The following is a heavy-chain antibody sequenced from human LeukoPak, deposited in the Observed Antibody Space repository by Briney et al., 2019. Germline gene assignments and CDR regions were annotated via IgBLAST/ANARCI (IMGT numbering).Heavy chain of an antibody. J-gene: IGHJ5*02. D-gene: IGHD3-22*01. Sequence: VGSLRLSCAASEIVFSNTAMNWARQSPGRGLEWVSAISGGGERTFYADSVKGRFTISRDNSKNMVYLQMKSLSVDDTAIYYCGKDGGQDSSGPEFDPRGEGALVTVSS. CDR2: ISGGGERT. CDR1: EIVFSNTA. V-gene: IGHV3-23*01. CDR3: GKDGGQDSSGPEFDP.